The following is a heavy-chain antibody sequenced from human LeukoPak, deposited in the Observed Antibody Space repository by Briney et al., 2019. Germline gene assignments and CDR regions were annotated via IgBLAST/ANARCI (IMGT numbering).Heavy chain of an antibody. J-gene: IGHJ4*02. CDR2: IRSTANNYAT. D-gene: IGHD4-23*01. V-gene: IGHV3-73*01. CDR1: EFTLSGSD. CDR3: FVDGGY. Sequence: GGSLKLSCAASEFTLSGSDVHWVRQTSVKGLEWVGHIRSTANNYATAYAASVKGKFTISRDDSKNTAYLQMNSLKAEDTAVYYCFVDGGYWGQGTLVTVSS.